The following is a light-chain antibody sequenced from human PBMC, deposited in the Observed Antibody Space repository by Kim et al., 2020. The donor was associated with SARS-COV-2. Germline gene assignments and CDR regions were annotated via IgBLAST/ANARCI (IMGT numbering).Light chain of an antibody. Sequence: RVTTTCSGGTGNIGAGYDVHWYQQLPGTAPKLLIYANKNRPSGVPDRFSGSKSGTSASLAITGLQAEDESDYYCQSYDTSLSVWVFGGGTQLTVL. J-gene: IGLJ3*02. CDR1: TGNIGAGYD. V-gene: IGLV1-40*01. CDR2: ANK. CDR3: QSYDTSLSVWV.